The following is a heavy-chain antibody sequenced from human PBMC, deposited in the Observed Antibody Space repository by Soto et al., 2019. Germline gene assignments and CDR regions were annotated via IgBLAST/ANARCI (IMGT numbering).Heavy chain of an antibody. J-gene: IGHJ3*02. V-gene: IGHV3-30-3*01. CDR3: ARVDCSGGSCYPIDAFDI. D-gene: IGHD2-15*01. CDR1: GFAFNTYW. Sequence: WGSLRLSCAASGFAFNTYWMHWVRQAPGKGLEWVAVISYDGSNKYYADSVKGRFTISRDNSKNTLYLQMNSLRAEDTAVYYCARVDCSGGSCYPIDAFDIWGQGTMVTVSS. CDR2: ISYDGSNK.